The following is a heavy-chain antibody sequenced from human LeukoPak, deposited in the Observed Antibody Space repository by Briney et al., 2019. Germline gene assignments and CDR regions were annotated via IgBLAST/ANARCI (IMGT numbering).Heavy chain of an antibody. CDR1: GGSISSYY. CDR3: ARGGYYGSGNDFRFDP. Sequence: PSETLSLTCSVSGGSISSYYWSWIRQPPGKGLEWIGYIYYSGSTNYNPSLKSRVTISVDTSKNQFSLKLSSVTAADTAIYYCARGGYYGSGNDFRFDPWGQGTLVTVSS. D-gene: IGHD3-10*01. V-gene: IGHV4-59*01. CDR2: IYYSGST. J-gene: IGHJ5*02.